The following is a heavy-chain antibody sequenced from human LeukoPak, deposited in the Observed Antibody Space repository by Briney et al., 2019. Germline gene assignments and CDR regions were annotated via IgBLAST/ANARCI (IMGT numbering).Heavy chain of an antibody. J-gene: IGHJ4*02. D-gene: IGHD6-19*01. CDR2: ISYDGSNK. Sequence: GGSLRLSCAASGFTFSSYAMHWVRQAPGKGLEWVAVISYDGSNKYYADSVKGRFTISRDNSKNTLYLQMNSLRAEDTAVYYCARGQWLADLDYWGQGTLVTASS. CDR3: ARGQWLADLDY. V-gene: IGHV3-30-3*01. CDR1: GFTFSSYA.